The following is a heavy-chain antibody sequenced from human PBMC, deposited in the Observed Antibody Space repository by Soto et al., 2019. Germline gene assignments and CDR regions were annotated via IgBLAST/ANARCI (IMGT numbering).Heavy chain of an antibody. V-gene: IGHV3-23*01. CDR1: GFTFSSYA. CDR2: ISGSGGST. CDR3: AKDNYDFWSGPHTYYYYYGMDV. D-gene: IGHD3-3*01. Sequence: PGGSRRRSCAASGFTFSSYAMSWVGQAPGKGLGWVSAISGSGGSTYYADSVKGRFTISRDNSKNTLYLQMNSLRAEDTAVYYCAKDNYDFWSGPHTYYYYYGMDVWGQGTTVTVPS. J-gene: IGHJ6*02.